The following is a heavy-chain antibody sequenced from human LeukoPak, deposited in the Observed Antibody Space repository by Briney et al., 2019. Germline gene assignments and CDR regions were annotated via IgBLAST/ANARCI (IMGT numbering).Heavy chain of an antibody. CDR1: GFTFSNYW. J-gene: IGHJ4*02. CDR3: ATDSDYYGSGFFDY. V-gene: IGHV3-74*01. D-gene: IGHD3-10*01. Sequence: PGGSLRLSCAASGFTFSNYWMHWVRQAPGRGLVWVSHINSDGSTTNYADSVKGRFTISRDNAKNTLYLQMHSLRAEDTAVYYCATDSDYYGSGFFDYWGQGTLVTVSS. CDR2: INSDGSTT.